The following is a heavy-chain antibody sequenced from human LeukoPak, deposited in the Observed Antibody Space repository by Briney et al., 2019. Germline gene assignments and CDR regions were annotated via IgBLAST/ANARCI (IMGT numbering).Heavy chain of an antibody. CDR1: GYTFTGYY. CDR3: ARARYCSSTSCSQVFDY. Sequence: GASVKASCKASGYTFTGYYMHWVRQAPGQGLEWMGWINPNSGGTNYAQKFQGRVTMTRDTSISTAYMELSRLRSDDTAVYYCARARYCSSTSCSQVFDYWGQGTLVTVSS. J-gene: IGHJ4*02. D-gene: IGHD2-2*01. V-gene: IGHV1-2*02. CDR2: INPNSGGT.